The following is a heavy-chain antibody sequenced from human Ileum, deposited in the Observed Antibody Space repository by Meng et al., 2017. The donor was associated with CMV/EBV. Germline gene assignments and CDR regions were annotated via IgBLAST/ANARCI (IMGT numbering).Heavy chain of an antibody. CDR1: GGSLTSYY. D-gene: IGHD3-10*01. CDR2: IHPTGTT. CDR3: ARASARGVPVDL. Sequence: QLQASGPRPGPPSEAPSHTCTVTGGSLTSYYWTWVRQHAGKGMEWIGRIHPTGTTYDKPSLRSRVSMSLDETKDQFSLKLTTSTATDAAVYYCARASARGVPVDLWGQGTLVTVSS. V-gene: IGHV4-4*07. J-gene: IGHJ5*02.